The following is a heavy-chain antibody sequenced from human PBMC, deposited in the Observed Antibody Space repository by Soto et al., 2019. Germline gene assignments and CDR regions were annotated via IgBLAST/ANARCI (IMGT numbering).Heavy chain of an antibody. CDR3: ARSFYDFWSGYPRDNRFDY. Sequence: PGGSLRLSCAASGFTFSSYWMSWVRQAPGKGLEWVANIKQDGSEKYYVDSVKGRFTISRDNAKNSLYLQTNSLRAEDTAVYYCARSFYDFWSGYPRDNRFDYWGQGTLVTVSS. CDR2: IKQDGSEK. D-gene: IGHD3-3*01. J-gene: IGHJ4*02. V-gene: IGHV3-7*01. CDR1: GFTFSSYW.